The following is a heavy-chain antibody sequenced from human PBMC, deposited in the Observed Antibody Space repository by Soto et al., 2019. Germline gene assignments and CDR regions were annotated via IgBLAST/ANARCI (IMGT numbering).Heavy chain of an antibody. CDR1: GYTFTSYY. CDR2: INPSGGST. Sequence: ASVKVSCKASGYTFTSYYMHWVRQAPGQGLEWMGIINPSGGSTSYAQKFQGRVTITADESTSTAYMELSSLRSEDTAVYYCARDPPDTPFPDNWFDPWGQGTLVTVSS. CDR3: ARDPPDTPFPDNWFDP. D-gene: IGHD3-22*01. V-gene: IGHV1-46*01. J-gene: IGHJ5*02.